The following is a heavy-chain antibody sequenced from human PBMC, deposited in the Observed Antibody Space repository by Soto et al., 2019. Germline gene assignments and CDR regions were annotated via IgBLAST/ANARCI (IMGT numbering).Heavy chain of an antibody. J-gene: IGHJ6*02. CDR2: IIPIFRTA. CDR1: GGDFSNYA. V-gene: IGHV1-69*05. Sequence: ASVKVSCKASGGDFSNYAISWVRQAPGQGPEWMGGIIPIFRTATYAQKFQGRVTITRDTSASTAYMELSSLRSEDTAVYYCARKATRFRYYYYYGMDVWGQGTTVTVSS. CDR3: ARKATRFRYYYYYGMDV. D-gene: IGHD5-12*01.